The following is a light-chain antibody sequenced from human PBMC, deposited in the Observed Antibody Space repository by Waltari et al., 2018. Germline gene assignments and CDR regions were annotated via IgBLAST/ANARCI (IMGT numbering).Light chain of an antibody. V-gene: IGLV2-14*03. CDR2: GVS. Sequence: QSALTQPASVSGSPGQSITISCTGTSSDVGGYDYVSWYQQHPGKAPILIIYGVSSRPSGISIRFSGYKSGNTASLTISGLQAEDEADYYCSSYASSVTHVFGTGTKVTVL. CDR3: SSYASSVTHV. J-gene: IGLJ1*01. CDR1: SSDVGGYDY.